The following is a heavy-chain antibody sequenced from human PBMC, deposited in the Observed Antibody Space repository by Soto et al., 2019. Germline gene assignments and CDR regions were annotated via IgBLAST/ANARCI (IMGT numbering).Heavy chain of an antibody. CDR2: IYATGTT. V-gene: IGHV4-4*07. J-gene: IGHJ5*02. Sequence: TLSLTCTVSGASISGFYWSWIRKSAGKGLEWIGRIYATGTTDYNPSLKSRVMMSVDTSKKQFSLKLRSVTAADTAVYYCVRDGTKTLRDWFDPWGQGISVTV. CDR1: GASISGFY. D-gene: IGHD1-1*01. CDR3: VRDGTKTLRDWFDP.